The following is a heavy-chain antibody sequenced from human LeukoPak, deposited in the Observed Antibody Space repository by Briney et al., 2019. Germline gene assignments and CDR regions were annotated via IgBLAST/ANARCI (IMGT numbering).Heavy chain of an antibody. CDR1: GYSFTNYG. V-gene: IGHV1-18*01. CDR2: ISCYNGNT. Sequence: ASVKVSCKASGYSFTNYGISWVRQAPGQGLEWMGWISCYNGNTNYEQKVQGRVTMTTDTSTSTAYMEVRSLRSDDTAVYYCARDRWRLDDSSGYYSFTNWGQGTLVTVSS. J-gene: IGHJ4*02. CDR3: ARDRWRLDDSSGYYSFTN. D-gene: IGHD3-22*01.